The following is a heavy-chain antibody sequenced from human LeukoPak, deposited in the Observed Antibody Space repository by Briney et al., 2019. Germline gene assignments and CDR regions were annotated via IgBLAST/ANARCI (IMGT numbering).Heavy chain of an antibody. CDR1: GFTFSSHA. V-gene: IGHV3-30-3*01. J-gene: IGHJ4*02. D-gene: IGHD3-16*02. CDR2: ISYDGVNK. CDR3: ARDVSYHYSFDY. Sequence: GGSLGLSCEASGFTFSSHAIHWVRQAPGKGLEWVAFISYDGVNKHYADSVKGRFTLSRDNSKNTLYLQMNSLRAEDTAVYYCARDVSYHYSFDYWGQGTLVTVSS.